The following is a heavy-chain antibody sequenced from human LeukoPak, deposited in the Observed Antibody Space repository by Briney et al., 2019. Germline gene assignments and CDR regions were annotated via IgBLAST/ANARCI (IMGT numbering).Heavy chain of an antibody. Sequence: GGSLRLSCAASGFTFADYGMSWVRQAPGKGLEWVSGITGNGGSVGYADAMKGRFTVSRDNAKKPLYLQMNSLRDEDTALYYCARDHVGSGYYYFDSWGQGTLVTVSS. CDR2: ITGNGGSV. V-gene: IGHV3-20*04. D-gene: IGHD3-22*01. CDR3: ARDHVGSGYYYFDS. J-gene: IGHJ4*02. CDR1: GFTFADYG.